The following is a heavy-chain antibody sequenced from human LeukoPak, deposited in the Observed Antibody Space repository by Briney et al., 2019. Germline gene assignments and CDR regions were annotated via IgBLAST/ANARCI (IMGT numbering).Heavy chain of an antibody. CDR3: ARDGDRGWAFDI. CDR2: IYSVGST. CDR1: GFTVSSNY. V-gene: IGHV3-66*01. J-gene: IGHJ3*02. D-gene: IGHD1-26*01. Sequence: GGSLRLSYAASGFTVSSNYMSWVRQAPGKGLEWVSVIYSVGSTYSADSVKGRFTISRENSKNTLYLQMNSLRAEDTAVYYCARDGDRGWAFDIWGQGTMVTVSS.